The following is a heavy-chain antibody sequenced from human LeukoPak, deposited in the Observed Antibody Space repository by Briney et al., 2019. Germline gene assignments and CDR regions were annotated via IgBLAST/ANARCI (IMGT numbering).Heavy chain of an antibody. Sequence: GGTLRLSCAASGFTFSSYGMSWVRQAPGKGLEWVSAISGSGGSTYYADSVKGRFTISRDNSKNTPYLQMNSLRAEDTAVYYCAKELRRYSIDYWGQGTLVTVSS. D-gene: IGHD2-21*01. CDR3: AKELRRYSIDY. CDR2: ISGSGGST. V-gene: IGHV3-23*01. J-gene: IGHJ4*02. CDR1: GFTFSSYG.